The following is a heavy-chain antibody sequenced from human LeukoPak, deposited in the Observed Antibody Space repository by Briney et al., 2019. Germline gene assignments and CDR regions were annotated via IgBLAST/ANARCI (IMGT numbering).Heavy chain of an antibody. V-gene: IGHV5-51*01. CDR3: ATYDSSDYYPVPGDY. D-gene: IGHD3-22*01. CDR2: IYAGDSDT. CDR1: GYIFSSYW. Sequence: GESLKISCQGSGYIFSSYWIGWVRQMPGKGLEWMGIIYAGDSDTRYSPSFQGQVTFSADKSINTAYLQWSSLKASDTAMYYCATYDSSDYYPVPGDYWGQGTLVTVSS. J-gene: IGHJ4*02.